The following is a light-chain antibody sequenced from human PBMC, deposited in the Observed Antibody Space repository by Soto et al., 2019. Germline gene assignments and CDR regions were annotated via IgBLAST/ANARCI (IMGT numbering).Light chain of an antibody. CDR3: QQYNTWPPYT. V-gene: IGKV3-15*01. CDR1: QSVSSN. J-gene: IGKJ2*01. Sequence: DIVMTQSPGTLSVSPGERATLSCRASQSVSSNLAWYQQKPGQAPRLLIYDASTRATGIPARFIGSGSGTDFTLSISSLQSEDFAVYCCQQYNTWPPYTFGQGTKLEI. CDR2: DAS.